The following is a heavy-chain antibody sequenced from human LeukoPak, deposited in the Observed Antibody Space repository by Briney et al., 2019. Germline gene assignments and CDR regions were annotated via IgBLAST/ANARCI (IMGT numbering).Heavy chain of an antibody. CDR3: ARDVVDTSGWTTVYYYYMDV. CDR2: IYYSGST. J-gene: IGHJ6*03. CDR1: AGSISSSSYY. Sequence: SETLSLTCKVSAGSISSSSYYWGWIRQPPGKGLEWIGSIYYSGSTYYNPTLKSRVTISVDTSKNQFSLKLNSVTAADTAVYYCARDVVDTSGWTTVYYYYMDVWGKGTTVTVSS. V-gene: IGHV4-39*07. D-gene: IGHD6-19*01.